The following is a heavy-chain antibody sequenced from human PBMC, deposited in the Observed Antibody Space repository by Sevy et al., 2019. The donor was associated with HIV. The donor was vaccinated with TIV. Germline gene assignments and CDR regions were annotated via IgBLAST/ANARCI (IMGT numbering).Heavy chain of an antibody. CDR3: AKESRGDYVWGSYRTHFDY. CDR1: GFTFSSYG. Sequence: GGSLRLSCAASGFTFSSYGMHWVRQAPGKGLEWVAVISYDGSNKYYADSVKGRFPISRDNSKNTLYLQMNSLRAEDTAVYYCAKESRGDYVWGSYRTHFDYWGQGTLVTVSS. V-gene: IGHV3-30*18. J-gene: IGHJ4*02. CDR2: ISYDGSNK. D-gene: IGHD3-16*02.